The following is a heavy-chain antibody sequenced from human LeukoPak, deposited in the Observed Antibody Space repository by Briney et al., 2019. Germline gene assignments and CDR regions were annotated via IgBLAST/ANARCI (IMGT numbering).Heavy chain of an antibody. CDR2: IYHSGST. V-gene: IGHV4-39*07. CDR3: AREELGYSSSSGPFDP. Sequence: SETLSLTCTVSGGSISSSGYYWGWIRQPPGKGLEWIGSIYHSGSTYYNPSLKSRVTISVDTSKNQFSLKLSSVTAADTAVYYCAREELGYSSSSGPFDPWGQGTLVTVSS. CDR1: GGSISSSGYY. J-gene: IGHJ5*02. D-gene: IGHD6-13*01.